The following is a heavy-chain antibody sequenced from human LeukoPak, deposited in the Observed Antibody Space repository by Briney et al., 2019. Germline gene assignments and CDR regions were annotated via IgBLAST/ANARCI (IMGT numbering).Heavy chain of an antibody. D-gene: IGHD3/OR15-3a*01. V-gene: IGHV4-39*01. Sequence: SETLSLTCTVSGVSISSSNSYWGWIRQPPGKGLEWIGSIYYSGNTYYNASLKSQVSISIDTSQNRFSLKLTSVTAADTAVYYCARQTGSGLFILPGGQGTLVTVSS. J-gene: IGHJ4*02. CDR1: GVSISSSNSY. CDR2: IYYSGNT. CDR3: ARQTGSGLFILP.